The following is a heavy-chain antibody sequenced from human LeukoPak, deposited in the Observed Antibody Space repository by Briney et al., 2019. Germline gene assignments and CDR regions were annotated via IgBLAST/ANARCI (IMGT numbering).Heavy chain of an antibody. V-gene: IGHV3-13*01. CDR1: GFSFSTYD. D-gene: IGHD6-19*01. CDR2: IGSGGDT. J-gene: IGHJ4*02. CDR3: ARAVAGTDEIDS. Sequence: TGGSLRLSCAGSGFSFSTYDMLWVRHAPGKGLEWVSAIGSGGDTYYAGSVKGRFTISRESANNSFYLQMNSLNAGDTAVCFCARAVAGTDEIDSWGQGTLVTVSS.